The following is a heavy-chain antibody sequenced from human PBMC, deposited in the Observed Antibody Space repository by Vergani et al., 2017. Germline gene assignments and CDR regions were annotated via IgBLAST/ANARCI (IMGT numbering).Heavy chain of an antibody. CDR3: ARDTRTVTTLGSYWFDP. CDR1: GGSISSYY. J-gene: IGHJ5*02. Sequence: QVQLQESGPGLVKPSETLSLTCTVSGGSISSYYWSWIRQPAGKGLEWIGRIYTSGSTNYNPSLKSRVTMSVDTSKNQFSLKLSSVTAADTAVYYCARDTRTVTTLGSYWFDPWGQGTLVTVSS. CDR2: IYTSGST. V-gene: IGHV4-4*07. D-gene: IGHD4-11*01.